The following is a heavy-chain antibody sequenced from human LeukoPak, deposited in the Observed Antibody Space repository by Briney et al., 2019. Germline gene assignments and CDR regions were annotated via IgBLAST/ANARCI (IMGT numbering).Heavy chain of an antibody. V-gene: IGHV4-34*01. J-gene: IGHJ6*02. CDR2: INHSGST. Sequence: SETLSLPCAVYGGSFSGYYWSWIRQPPGKGLEWIGEINHSGSTNYNPSLKSRVTISVDTSKNQFSLKLSSVTAADTAVYYCARDLNHYGSGSYYNVDYYYYGMDVWGQGTTVTVSS. CDR3: ARDLNHYGSGSYYNVDYYYYGMDV. CDR1: GGSFSGYY. D-gene: IGHD3-10*01.